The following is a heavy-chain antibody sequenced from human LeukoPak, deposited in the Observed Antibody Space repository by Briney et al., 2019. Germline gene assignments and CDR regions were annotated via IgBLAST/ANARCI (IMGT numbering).Heavy chain of an antibody. Sequence: GGSLRLSCAASGFTFSNYEMKWVRQAPGKGLEWVSYMSGSGITIYYADSVKGRFTISRDNAKNSLYLQMNSLRAEDTAVYYCARVRRGSGSYQSYYFDYWGQGTLVTVSS. V-gene: IGHV3-48*03. D-gene: IGHD3-10*01. CDR3: ARVRRGSGSYQSYYFDY. J-gene: IGHJ4*02. CDR2: MSGSGITI. CDR1: GFTFSNYE.